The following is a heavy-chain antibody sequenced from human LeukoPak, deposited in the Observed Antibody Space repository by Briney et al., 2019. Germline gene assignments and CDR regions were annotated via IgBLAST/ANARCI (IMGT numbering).Heavy chain of an antibody. CDR3: ARVSSRAFDI. D-gene: IGHD2/OR15-2a*01. CDR1: GFTFSSHV. Sequence: GGSLRLSCTASGFTFSSHVMSWVRQAPGKGLEWVSLISDSGPNTYCADSVKGRFTISRDNSKNTLYLQMNSLRSEDTAVYYCARVSSRAFDIWGQGTMVTVSS. J-gene: IGHJ3*02. V-gene: IGHV3-23*01. CDR2: ISDSGPNT.